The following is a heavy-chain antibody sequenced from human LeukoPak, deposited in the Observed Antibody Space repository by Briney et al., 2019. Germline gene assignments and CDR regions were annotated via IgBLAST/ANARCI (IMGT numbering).Heavy chain of an antibody. CDR2: TYYKSKWSN. J-gene: IGHJ6*03. CDR1: GDSVSITSAA. Sequence: SQTLSLTCAISGDSVSITSAAWNWIRQSPSRGLEWLGRTYYKSKWSNDDAVSVRSRIAISLDTTHNQVSLQPKSVTPQATAVDYCARAGLPGWRQYFYYMDVWGEGTTVTVSS. CDR3: ARAGLPGWRQYFYYMDV. D-gene: IGHD5-24*01. V-gene: IGHV6-1*01.